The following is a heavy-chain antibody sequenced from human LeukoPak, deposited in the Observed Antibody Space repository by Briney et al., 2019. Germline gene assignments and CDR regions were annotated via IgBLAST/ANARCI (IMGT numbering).Heavy chain of an antibody. Sequence: SETLSLTCGVYGGSSSGHYWTWIRQPPGKGLQRIGEINHLGSTDYNPSLKSRVTISVDTSKNHFSLKLRSVTAADTAVYYCASPATGNKDGFDYWGRGTLVTVSS. CDR2: INHLGST. J-gene: IGHJ4*02. V-gene: IGHV4-34*01. CDR3: ASPATGNKDGFDY. CDR1: GGSSSGHY. D-gene: IGHD6-13*01.